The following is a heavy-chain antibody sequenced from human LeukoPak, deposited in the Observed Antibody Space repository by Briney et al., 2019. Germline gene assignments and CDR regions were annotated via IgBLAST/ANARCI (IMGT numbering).Heavy chain of an antibody. CDR3: ARLYDSSTYTNWLDP. CDR2: IYPSGST. J-gene: IGHJ5*02. CDR1: GGSISSHY. D-gene: IGHD3-22*01. Sequence: SETLSLTCTVSGGSISSHYWSWIRQPPGKELEWIGYIYPSGSTKYNPSLKSRITISVDTSKNQFSLKLSSVTAADAAVYYCARLYDSSTYTNWLDPWGQGTLVTVSS. V-gene: IGHV4-59*11.